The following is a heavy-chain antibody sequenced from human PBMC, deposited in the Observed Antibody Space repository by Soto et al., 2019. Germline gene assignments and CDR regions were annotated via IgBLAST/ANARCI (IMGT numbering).Heavy chain of an antibody. CDR1: GYTFSRYG. D-gene: IGHD2-8*01. Sequence: QGQLVQSGPEVMKPGASVKVSCKASGYTFSRYGISWVRQAPGQGLEWMGWISGYNGDTKYAQKVQGRVTMTIDTSTYTAYMELRSLTSDDTAIYYCAKNGQPPYYYYGMDVWGQGTTVTVPS. J-gene: IGHJ6*02. CDR3: AKNGQPPYYYYGMDV. CDR2: ISGYNGDT. V-gene: IGHV1-18*01.